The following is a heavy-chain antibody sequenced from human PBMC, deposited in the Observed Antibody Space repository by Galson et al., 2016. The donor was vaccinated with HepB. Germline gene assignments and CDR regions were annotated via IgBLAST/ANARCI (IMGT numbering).Heavy chain of an antibody. D-gene: IGHD3-9*01. J-gene: IGHJ3*02. Sequence: SLRLSCAASGFSVMNIYMTWVRQAPGKGLEWVSVIYSGGSTYYAASVRGRFTISRDTSKNTLNLQMNSLTAEDTAVYYCAGGGYDILTGSWDAFDIWGQGTMVTVSS. CDR1: GFSVMNIY. V-gene: IGHV3-53*01. CDR2: IYSGGST. CDR3: AGGGYDILTGSWDAFDI.